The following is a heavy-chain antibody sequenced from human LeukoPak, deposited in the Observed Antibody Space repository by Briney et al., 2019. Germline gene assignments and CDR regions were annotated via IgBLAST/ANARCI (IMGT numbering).Heavy chain of an antibody. CDR1: GYTFTNYY. CDR3: ARVRTIAAVGPDFDY. J-gene: IGHJ4*02. V-gene: IGHV1-46*01. D-gene: IGHD6-13*01. CDR2: ITTSGGST. Sequence: ASVEVSCKASGYTFTNYYIHWVRQAPGQGLEWMGIITTSGGSTSYAQNFQGRVTMTRDTSTSTVNMELTSLGSEDTAVYYCARVRTIAAVGPDFDYWGQGTLVTVSS.